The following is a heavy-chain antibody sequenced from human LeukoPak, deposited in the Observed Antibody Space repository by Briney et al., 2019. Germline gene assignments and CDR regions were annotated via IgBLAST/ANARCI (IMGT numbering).Heavy chain of an antibody. V-gene: IGHV1-18*01. CDR2: ISGYNGNT. CDR3: ARDYGVTTLWFYFDY. Sequence: GASVTVSCKPSGCTFTSYGISGVRQAPGQGLEGMGWISGYNGNTDYAQKFQGRVTMTTDTSTSTAYMELRSLRSDDTAVYYCARDYGVTTLWFYFDYWGQGTLVTVSS. D-gene: IGHD4-17*01. CDR1: GCTFTSYG. J-gene: IGHJ4*02.